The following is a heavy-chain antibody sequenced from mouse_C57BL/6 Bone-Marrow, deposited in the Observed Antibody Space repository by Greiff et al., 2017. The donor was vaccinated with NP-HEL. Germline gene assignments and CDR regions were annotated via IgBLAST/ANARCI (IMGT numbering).Heavy chain of an antibody. CDR2: INPGSGGT. CDR3: ARELDYGSSYGFAY. CDR1: GYAFTNYL. Sequence: QVQLKESGAELVRPGTSVKVSCKASGYAFTNYLIEWVKQRPGQGLEWIGVINPGSGGTNYNEKFKGKATLTADKSSSTAYRQLSSLTSEDSAVYFCARELDYGSSYGFAYWGQGTLVTVSA. J-gene: IGHJ3*01. V-gene: IGHV1-54*01. D-gene: IGHD1-1*01.